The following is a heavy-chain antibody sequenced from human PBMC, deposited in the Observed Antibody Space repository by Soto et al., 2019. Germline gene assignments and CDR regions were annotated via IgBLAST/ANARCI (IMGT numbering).Heavy chain of an antibody. D-gene: IGHD2-15*01. Sequence: PGGSLRLSCAASGFTFSSYWMHWVRQAPGKGLVWVSRINSDGSSTSYADSVKGRFTISRDNAKNTLYLQMNSLRAEDTAVYYWAVSWAYCSGGSCYSSAFDIWGQGTMVTVSS. CDR1: GFTFSSYW. V-gene: IGHV3-74*01. J-gene: IGHJ3*02. CDR2: INSDGSST. CDR3: AVSWAYCSGGSCYSSAFDI.